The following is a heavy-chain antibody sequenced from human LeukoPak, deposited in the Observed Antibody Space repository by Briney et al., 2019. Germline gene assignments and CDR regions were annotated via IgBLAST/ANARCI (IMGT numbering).Heavy chain of an antibody. CDR1: GGSISSSSYY. J-gene: IGHJ6*02. CDR2: IYYSGRT. D-gene: IGHD1-26*01. Sequence: SETLSLTCSVSGGSISSSSYYWGWIRQPPGKGLEWIGSIYYSGRTYYNPSLKSRVTISVDTSKSQFSLKLSSVTAADTAVYYCARDMSFIVGATDYYYGMDVWGQGTTVTVSS. V-gene: IGHV4-39*02. CDR3: ARDMSFIVGATDYYYGMDV.